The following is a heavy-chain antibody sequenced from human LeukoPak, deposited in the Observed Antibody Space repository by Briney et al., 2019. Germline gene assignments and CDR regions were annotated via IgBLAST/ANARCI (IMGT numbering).Heavy chain of an antibody. CDR2: ISGSGGST. CDR1: GFTFSSYA. CDR3: AKDGYVVITRFDY. J-gene: IGHJ4*02. D-gene: IGHD3-22*01. Sequence: GGSLRLSCAASGFTFSSYAMGWVRQAPGKGLGWVSAISGSGGSTYYADSVKGRFTISRDNSKNTLYLQMNSLRAEDTAVYYCAKDGYVVITRFDYWGQGTLVTVSS. V-gene: IGHV3-23*01.